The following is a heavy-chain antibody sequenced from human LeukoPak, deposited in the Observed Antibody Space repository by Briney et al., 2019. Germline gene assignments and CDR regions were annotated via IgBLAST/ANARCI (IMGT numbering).Heavy chain of an antibody. D-gene: IGHD2-15*01. CDR2: IYYSRRS. CDR3: AAIVVVAADTSGWFDP. Sequence: SETLSLTCTVSGGAITNSRYHWGWLPQAPGTGLEYIGNIYYSRRSYYSPSQRCRITISVDPSKNQFSLKLSSVSAADTAVYYCAAIVVVAADTSGWFDPWGQGTLVIVSS. CDR1: GGAITNSRYH. J-gene: IGHJ5*02. V-gene: IGHV4-39*01.